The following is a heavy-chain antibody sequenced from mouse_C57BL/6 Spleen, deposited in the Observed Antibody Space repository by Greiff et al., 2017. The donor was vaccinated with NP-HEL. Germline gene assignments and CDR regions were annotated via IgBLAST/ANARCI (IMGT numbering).Heavy chain of an antibody. V-gene: IGHV8-12*01. Sequence: QVTLKESGPGILQSSQTLSLTCSFSGFSLSTSGMGVSWIRQPSGKGLEWLAHIYWDDDKRYNPSLKSRLTISKDTSRNQVFLKITSVDTADTATYYCARSRYYYGSSYVGYFDVWGTGTTVTVSS. CDR1: GFSLSTSGMG. CDR2: IYWDDDK. CDR3: ARSRYYYGSSYVGYFDV. J-gene: IGHJ1*03. D-gene: IGHD1-1*01.